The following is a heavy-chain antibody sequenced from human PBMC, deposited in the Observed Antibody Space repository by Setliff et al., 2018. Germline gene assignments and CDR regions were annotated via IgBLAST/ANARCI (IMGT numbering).Heavy chain of an antibody. D-gene: IGHD3-16*02. V-gene: IGHV4-4*08. CDR1: GYPINTHY. CDR2: FHISGNVRSV. J-gene: IGHJ3*02. CDR3: ARGNYDYVWGSYHLGMRNAFDI. Sequence: SETLSLTCTVSGYPINTHYWSWIRQSLGKGLEWIGYFHISGNVRSVNYNPSLKSRVTISVDTSKNQFSLKLSSVTAADTAVYYCARGNYDYVWGSYHLGMRNAFDIWGQGTMVTV.